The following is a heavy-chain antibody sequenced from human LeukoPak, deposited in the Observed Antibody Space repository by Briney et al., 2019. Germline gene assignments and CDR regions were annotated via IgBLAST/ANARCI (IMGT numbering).Heavy chain of an antibody. CDR2: ISSSSSYI. J-gene: IGHJ1*01. CDR3: ARGPRWVVVPAAMNEYFQH. CDR1: GFTFSSYS. D-gene: IGHD2-2*01. Sequence: PGGSLRLSCAASGFTFSSYSMNWVRQAPGKGLEWVSSISSSSSYIYYADSVKGRFTISRDNAKNTLYLQMNSLRAEDTAVYYCARGPRWVVVPAAMNEYFQHWGQGTLVTVSS. V-gene: IGHV3-21*01.